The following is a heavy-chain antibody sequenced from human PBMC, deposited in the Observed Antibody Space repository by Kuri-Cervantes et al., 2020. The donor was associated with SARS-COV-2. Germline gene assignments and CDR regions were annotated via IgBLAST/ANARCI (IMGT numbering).Heavy chain of an antibody. CDR3: ARHRLKRITIFGVITASAFDY. D-gene: IGHD3-3*01. CDR1: GGSISSSSYY. Sequence: SETLSLTCTVSGGSISSSSYYWGWIRQPPGKGLEWIGSIYYSGSTYYNPSLKSRVTISVDTSKNQFSLKLSSVTAADTAVYYCARHRLKRITIFGVITASAFDYWGQGTLVTASS. V-gene: IGHV4-39*01. J-gene: IGHJ4*02. CDR2: IYYSGST.